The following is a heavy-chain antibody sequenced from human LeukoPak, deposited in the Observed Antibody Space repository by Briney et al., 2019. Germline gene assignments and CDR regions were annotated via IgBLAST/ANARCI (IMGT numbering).Heavy chain of an antibody. Sequence: GGSLRLSCAASGFTFSSYSMNWVRQAPGKGLEWVSSISSSSSYIYYADSVKGRFTVSRDNAKNSLYLQMNSLRAEDTAVYYWAKDPEFFYCSGKSARTRKIGGQGNPGTVSS. CDR2: ISSSSSYI. CDR3: AKDPEFFYCSGKSARTRKI. J-gene: IGHJ4*02. D-gene: IGHD3-10*01. CDR1: GFTFSSYS. V-gene: IGHV3-21*01.